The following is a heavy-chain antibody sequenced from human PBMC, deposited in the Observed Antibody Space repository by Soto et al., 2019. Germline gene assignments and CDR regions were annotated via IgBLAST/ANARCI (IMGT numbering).Heavy chain of an antibody. D-gene: IGHD3-3*01. J-gene: IGHJ4*02. CDR1: GFSLSTSGVG. CDR3: ARSRHPRLLDY. V-gene: IGHV2-5*02. Sequence: QITLKESGPTLVKPTQTLTLTCTFSGFSLSTSGVGVGWIRQPPGKALEWLALIHWDDDKPYSPSLNSRLTITKDTSKNQVDLTMTNIDPVDKATYYCARSRHPRLLDYRGQGTLVTVSS. CDR2: IHWDDDK.